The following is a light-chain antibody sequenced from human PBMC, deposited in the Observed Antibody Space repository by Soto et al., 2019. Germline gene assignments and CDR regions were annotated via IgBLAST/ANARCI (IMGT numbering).Light chain of an antibody. V-gene: IGKV3-20*01. CDR2: GTS. J-gene: IGKJ5*01. Sequence: EIVLTQSPGTLSLSPGDRATLSCRASQSISSAYLTWYQQKPGQAPRLLIYGTSSRATGIPDRFSGSGSGTDFPLTISRLEPEDFAVYYCQQYGSSPLITFGQGPRLEI. CDR1: QSISSAY. CDR3: QQYGSSPLIT.